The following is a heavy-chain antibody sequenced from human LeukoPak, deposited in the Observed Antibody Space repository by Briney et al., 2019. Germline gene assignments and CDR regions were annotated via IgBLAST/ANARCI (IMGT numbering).Heavy chain of an antibody. CDR3: ARGGFGPSDALDI. D-gene: IGHD3-10*01. Sequence: SETLSLTCAVYGGSFSGYYWSWIRQPPGKGLEWIGEINHSGSTNYNPSLKSRVTISVDTSKNQFSLKLSSVTAADTAVYYCARGGFGPSDALDIWGQGTMVTVSS. CDR1: GGSFSGYY. V-gene: IGHV4-34*01. J-gene: IGHJ3*02. CDR2: INHSGST.